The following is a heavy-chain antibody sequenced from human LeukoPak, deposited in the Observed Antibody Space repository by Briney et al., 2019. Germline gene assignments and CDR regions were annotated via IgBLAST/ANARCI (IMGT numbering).Heavy chain of an antibody. Sequence: PGGTLRLSCAASGFTFSSYGMYWVRKAPAKGQERVAVISYHGSNKYYADSVKGRFTISRDNSKNTLYLQMNSPRGEDTAVYYCAKGRDSWSNKIDYWGQGTLVTVSS. CDR3: AKGRDSWSNKIDY. CDR2: ISYHGSNK. D-gene: IGHD3-3*01. J-gene: IGHJ4*02. V-gene: IGHV3-30*18. CDR1: GFTFSSYG.